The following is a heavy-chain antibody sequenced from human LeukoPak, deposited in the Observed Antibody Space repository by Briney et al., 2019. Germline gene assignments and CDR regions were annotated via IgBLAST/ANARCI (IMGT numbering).Heavy chain of an antibody. J-gene: IGHJ4*02. Sequence: GESLKISCKGSGYSFTTYWIGWVRQMPGKGLEWMEIIYPGDSDTKYSPSFQGQVTISADKSISTAYLQWSSLKASDTAMYYCARGSYCGGDCFPPDYWGQGTLVTVSS. V-gene: IGHV5-51*01. CDR3: ARGSYCGGDCFPPDY. CDR2: IYPGDSDT. D-gene: IGHD2-21*02. CDR1: GYSFTTYW.